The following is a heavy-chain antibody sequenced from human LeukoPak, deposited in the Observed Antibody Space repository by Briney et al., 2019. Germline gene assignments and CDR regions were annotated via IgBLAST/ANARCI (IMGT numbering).Heavy chain of an antibody. D-gene: IGHD4/OR15-4a*01. J-gene: IGHJ3*02. Sequence: PSETLTLTCSVLGGSISRYDWSWVRQPPGKEPEWIGYIYSSGTTDSKPALKSRVTISVDTSKNQFSLKLSTVTAADTAVYYCVRHDSGWRGAFDIWGQGTMVTVSS. CDR2: IYSSGTT. CDR3: VRHDSGWRGAFDI. V-gene: IGHV4-59*08. CDR1: GGSISRYD.